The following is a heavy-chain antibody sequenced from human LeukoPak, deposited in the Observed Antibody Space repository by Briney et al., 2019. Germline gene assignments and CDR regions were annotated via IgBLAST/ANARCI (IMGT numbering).Heavy chain of an antibody. Sequence: ASVKVSCKASGGTFSSYAISWVRQAPGQGLEWMGGIFPIFGTANYAQKFQGRVTITADESTSTAYMELSSLRSEDTAVYYCARDFLRRPPYYYYGMDVWGQGTTVTVSS. V-gene: IGHV1-69*13. CDR2: IFPIFGTA. J-gene: IGHJ6*02. CDR3: ARDFLRRPPYYYYGMDV. D-gene: IGHD2/OR15-2a*01. CDR1: GGTFSSYA.